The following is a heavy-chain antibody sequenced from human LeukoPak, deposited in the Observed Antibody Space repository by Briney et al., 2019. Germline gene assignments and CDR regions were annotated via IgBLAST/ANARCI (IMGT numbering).Heavy chain of an antibody. D-gene: IGHD6-13*01. CDR1: GITFSSYW. CDR2: INSDGSST. V-gene: IGHV3-74*01. J-gene: IGHJ4*02. CDR3: AKGGSRHVDY. Sequence: QPGGSLRLSCAASGITFSSYWMHWVRQAPGKGLVWVSRINSDGSSTSYADSVKGRFTISRDNAKNTLYLQMNSLRAEDTAVYFCAKGGSRHVDYWGQGTLVIVSS.